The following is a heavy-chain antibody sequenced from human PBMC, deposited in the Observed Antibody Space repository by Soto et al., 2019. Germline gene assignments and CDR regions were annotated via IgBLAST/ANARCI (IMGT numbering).Heavy chain of an antibody. CDR1: GGSLSSGDYY. D-gene: IGHD4-17*01. J-gene: IGHJ4*02. CDR2: IYYSEST. Sequence: SETLSLTWTVSGGSLSSGDYYWSWIRQPPGKGLEWIGYIYYSESTYYNPSLKSRVTISVDTSKNQFSLRLTSVTAADTAVYYCATHPPYGPLDHWGQGTLVTVSS. CDR3: ATHPPYGPLDH. V-gene: IGHV4-30-4*01.